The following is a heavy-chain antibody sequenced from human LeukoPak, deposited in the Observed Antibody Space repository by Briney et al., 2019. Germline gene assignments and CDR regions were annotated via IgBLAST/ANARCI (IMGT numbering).Heavy chain of an antibody. CDR1: GFTVSTNH. CDR3: ARDAGELSRFDY. CDR2: IYSGGNT. J-gene: IGHJ4*02. V-gene: IGHV3-66*01. Sequence: GGSLRLSCAASGFTVSTNHMTWVRQAPGKGLEWVSLIYSGGNTYYADSVKGRFTISRDNSKNTLYLQMNSLRAEDTAVYYCARDAGELSRFDYWGQGTLVTVSS. D-gene: IGHD3-10*01.